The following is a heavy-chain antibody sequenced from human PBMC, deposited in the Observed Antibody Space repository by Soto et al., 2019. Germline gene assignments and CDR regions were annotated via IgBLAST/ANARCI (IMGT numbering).Heavy chain of an antibody. Sequence: QVQLVESGGGVVQPGRSLRLSCAASGFTFSSYGMHWVRQAPGKGLEWVAVISYDGSNKYYADSVKGRFTISRDNSKNTLYLQMNSLRAEDTAVYYCAKEGPGYSALDYWGQGTLVTVSS. V-gene: IGHV3-30*18. CDR3: AKEGPGYSALDY. CDR1: GFTFSSYG. D-gene: IGHD5-18*01. CDR2: ISYDGSNK. J-gene: IGHJ4*02.